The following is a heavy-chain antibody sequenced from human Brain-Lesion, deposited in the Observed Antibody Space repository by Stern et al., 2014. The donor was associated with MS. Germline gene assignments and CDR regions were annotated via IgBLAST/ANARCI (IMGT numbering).Heavy chain of an antibody. CDR1: GFSLNTAGVC. CDR2: IYWDDDK. J-gene: IGHJ4*02. Sequence: QVTLRESGPGLVNPTQTLTVTCTFSGFSLNTAGVCWGWFRQPPGKGLEWLGLIYWDDDKRYNPSLKSRLTITKDTSKDQVVLTMTSVDPVDTATYYCAHDSGSRVGGALDYWGQGTLVTVSS. D-gene: IGHD1-26*01. V-gene: IGHV2-5*02. CDR3: AHDSGSRVGGALDY.